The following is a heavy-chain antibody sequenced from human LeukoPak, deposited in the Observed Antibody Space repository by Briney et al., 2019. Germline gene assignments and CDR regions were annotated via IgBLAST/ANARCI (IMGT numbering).Heavy chain of an antibody. Sequence: GGSLRLSCAASGFTLSTYWMHWVRQVPGKGLVWVSRMNSDGSSRSYADSVQGRFTISRDNAKDTLYLQMNSLRAEDTGVYYCARESYALDLRSLDYWGQGTLVTVSS. CDR3: ARESYALDLRSLDY. V-gene: IGHV3-74*01. J-gene: IGHJ4*02. D-gene: IGHD1-7*01. CDR1: GFTLSTYW. CDR2: MNSDGSSR.